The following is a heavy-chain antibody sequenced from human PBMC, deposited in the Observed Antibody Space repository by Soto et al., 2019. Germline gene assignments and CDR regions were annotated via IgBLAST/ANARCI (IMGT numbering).Heavy chain of an antibody. CDR1: GITFSSYS. V-gene: IGHV3-21*01. CDR3: AKDANVSPPLWGDDPYFDL. Sequence: EVQLVESGGGLVKPGGSLRLSCAASGITFSSYSMNWVRQAPGKGLEWVSSISSSSSYIYYADSVKGRFTISRDNAKNSLYLQMNSLSAEDTAVYYCAKDANVSPPLWGDDPYFDLWGRGTLATVSS. D-gene: IGHD2-21*02. J-gene: IGHJ2*01. CDR2: ISSSSSYI.